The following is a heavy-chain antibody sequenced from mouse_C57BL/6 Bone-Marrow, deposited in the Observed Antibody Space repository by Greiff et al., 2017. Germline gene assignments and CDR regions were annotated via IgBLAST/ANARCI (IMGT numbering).Heavy chain of an antibody. CDR2: ISSGSSTI. D-gene: IGHD1-1*01. J-gene: IGHJ4*01. V-gene: IGHV5-17*01. CDR1: GFTFSDYG. Sequence: DVKLQESGGGLVKPGGSLKLSCAASGFTFSDYGMHWVRQAPEKGLEWVAYISSGSSTIYYADTVKGRFTISRDNAKNTLFLQRTRLRSEDTAMYYCARIPTVVPYAMDYWGQGTSVTVSS. CDR3: ARIPTVVPYAMDY.